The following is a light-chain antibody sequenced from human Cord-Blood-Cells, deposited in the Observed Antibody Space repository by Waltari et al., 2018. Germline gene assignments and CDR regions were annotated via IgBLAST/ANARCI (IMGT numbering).Light chain of an antibody. CDR1: SSDVGGYNY. CDR3: SSYAGSNNEV. V-gene: IGLV2-8*01. CDR2: EGS. J-gene: IGLJ2*01. Sequence: QSALTQPPSASGSPGQSVTISCTGTSSDVGGYNYVSWDQQHPGKAPKLMIYEGSKRPSGVPDRFSGSKSGNTASLTVSVLQAEDEADYYCSSYAGSNNEVFGGGTKLTVL.